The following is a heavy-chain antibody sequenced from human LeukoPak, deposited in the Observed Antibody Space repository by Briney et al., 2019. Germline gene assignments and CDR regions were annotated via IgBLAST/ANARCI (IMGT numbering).Heavy chain of an antibody. D-gene: IGHD5-18*01. Sequence: SETLSLTCTVSGGSTSSYYWSWIRQPPGKGLEWIGYIYYSGSTNYNPSLKSRVTISVDTSKSQFSLKLSSVTAADTAVYYCARAGIQLWLGNFDYWGQGTLVTVSS. CDR1: GGSTSSYY. CDR2: IYYSGST. V-gene: IGHV4-59*08. CDR3: ARAGIQLWLGNFDY. J-gene: IGHJ4*02.